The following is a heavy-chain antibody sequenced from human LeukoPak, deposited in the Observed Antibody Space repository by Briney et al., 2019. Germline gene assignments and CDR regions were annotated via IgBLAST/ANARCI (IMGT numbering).Heavy chain of an antibody. CDR1: GFTFISYT. V-gene: IGHV3-23*01. D-gene: IGHD3-22*01. CDR2: ISGSGDST. J-gene: IGHJ4*02. Sequence: PGGSLRLSCAASGFTFISYTMSWVRQAPGKGLEWVSTISGSGDSTYYADSVKGRFTISRDNSKNTLYLQMNSLRAEDTAVYYCAKASQWFYYFDYWGQGTLVTVSS. CDR3: AKASQWFYYFDY.